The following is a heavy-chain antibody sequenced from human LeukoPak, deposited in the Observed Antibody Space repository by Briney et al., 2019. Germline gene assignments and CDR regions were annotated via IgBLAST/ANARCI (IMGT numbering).Heavy chain of an antibody. Sequence: PSETLPLTCAVYGGSFSGYYWSWIRQPPGKGLEWIGEINHSGSTNYNPSLKSRVTISVDTSKNQFSLKLSSVTAADTAVYYCARDRRLATITPFDYWGQGTLVTVSS. CDR3: ARDRRLATITPFDY. CDR1: GGSFSGYY. J-gene: IGHJ4*02. V-gene: IGHV4-34*01. D-gene: IGHD5-24*01. CDR2: INHSGST.